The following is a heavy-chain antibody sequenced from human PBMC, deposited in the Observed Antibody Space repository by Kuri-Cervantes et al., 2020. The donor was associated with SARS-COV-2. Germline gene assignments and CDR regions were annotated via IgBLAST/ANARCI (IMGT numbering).Heavy chain of an antibody. Sequence: GGSLRLSCAASGFTFSDYYMSWIRQAPGKGLEWVANIKQDGSEKYYVDSVKGRFTISRDNAKNSLYLQMNSLRAEDTAVYYCAKAENLWFGELPRIYGMDVWGQGTTVTVSS. V-gene: IGHV3-7*03. CDR2: IKQDGSEK. CDR3: AKAENLWFGELPRIYGMDV. J-gene: IGHJ6*02. D-gene: IGHD3-10*01. CDR1: GFTFSDYY.